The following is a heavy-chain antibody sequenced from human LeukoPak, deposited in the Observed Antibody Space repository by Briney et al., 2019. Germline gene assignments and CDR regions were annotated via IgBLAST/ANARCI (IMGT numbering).Heavy chain of an antibody. CDR3: ARDPGSSTSWGWFDP. D-gene: IGHD2-2*01. V-gene: IGHV3-23*01. Sequence: PGGSLRLSCAASGFTFSSYAMSWVRQAPGKGLEWVSAISGSGGSTYYADSVKGRFTISRDNSKNTLYLQMNSLRAEDTAVYYCARDPGSSTSWGWFDPWGQGTLVTVSS. J-gene: IGHJ5*02. CDR2: ISGSGGST. CDR1: GFTFSSYA.